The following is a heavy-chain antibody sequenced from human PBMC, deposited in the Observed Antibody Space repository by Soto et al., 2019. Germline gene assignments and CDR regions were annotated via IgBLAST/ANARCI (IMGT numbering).Heavy chain of an antibody. CDR3: ARLVGDDYGDPIDD. CDR1: GYTFTSYD. V-gene: IGHV1-46*01. CDR2: INPSGGST. J-gene: IGHJ4*02. D-gene: IGHD4-17*01. Sequence: ASVKVSCKASGYTFTSYDINWVRQAPGQGLEWMGIINPSGGSTSYAQKFQGRVTMTRDTSTSTVYMELSSLRSEDTAVYYCARLVGDDYGDPIDDWGPGTPVTLSS.